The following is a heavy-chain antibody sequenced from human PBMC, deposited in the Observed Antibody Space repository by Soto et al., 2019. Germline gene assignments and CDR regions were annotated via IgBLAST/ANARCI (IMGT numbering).Heavy chain of an antibody. CDR3: ARHPSCSGGSCYWFDP. CDR1: GGSISSSSYY. J-gene: IGHJ5*02. Sequence: SETLSLTCTVSGGSISSSSYYWGWIRQPPGKGLEWLGSIYYSGSTYCNPSLKSRVTISVDTSKNQFSLKLSSVTAADTAVYYCARHPSCSGGSCYWFDPWGQGTLVTVS. D-gene: IGHD2-15*01. CDR2: IYYSGST. V-gene: IGHV4-39*01.